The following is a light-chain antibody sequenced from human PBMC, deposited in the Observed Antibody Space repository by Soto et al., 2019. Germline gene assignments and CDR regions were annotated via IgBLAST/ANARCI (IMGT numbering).Light chain of an antibody. CDR1: QSVSSY. Sequence: EIVLTQSPATLSLSPGERATLSCRASQSVSSYLAWYQRKPGQAPRLLIYDASNRATGIPARFSGSGSGTDFPLTSSSREPEDFAVYYCQQRSNWLFTFGPGTKVDIK. V-gene: IGKV3-11*01. CDR3: QQRSNWLFT. J-gene: IGKJ3*01. CDR2: DAS.